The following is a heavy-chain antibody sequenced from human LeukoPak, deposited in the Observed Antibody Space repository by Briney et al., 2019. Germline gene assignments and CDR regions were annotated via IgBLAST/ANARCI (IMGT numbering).Heavy chain of an antibody. CDR1: GFTFDDYA. Sequence: GGSLRLSCAASGFTFDDYAMHWVRHAPGKGLEWVSGISWNSGSIGYADSVKGRFTISRDNAKNSLYLQMNSLRVEDTALYYCAKSYCSGGSCYSVHDAFDIWGQGTMVTVSS. D-gene: IGHD2-15*01. CDR3: AKSYCSGGSCYSVHDAFDI. J-gene: IGHJ3*02. CDR2: ISWNSGSI. V-gene: IGHV3-9*01.